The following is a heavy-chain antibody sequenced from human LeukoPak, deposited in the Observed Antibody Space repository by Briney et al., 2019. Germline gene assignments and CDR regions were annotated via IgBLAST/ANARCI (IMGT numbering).Heavy chain of an antibody. J-gene: IGHJ4*02. Sequence: SETLSLTCTVSGGSISRGSYYWNWIRQSAGKGLEWIGRAYTSGSTIYNPSLKSRVTMSVDTSENQFSLKLRSVTAADTAVYYCARDQYYYDSSGYSPFDYWGQGTLVTVSS. CDR2: AYTSGST. V-gene: IGHV4-61*02. CDR1: GGSISRGSYY. D-gene: IGHD3-22*01. CDR3: ARDQYYYDSSGYSPFDY.